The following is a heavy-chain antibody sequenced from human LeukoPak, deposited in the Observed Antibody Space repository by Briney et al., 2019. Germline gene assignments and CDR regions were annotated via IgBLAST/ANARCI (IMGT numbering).Heavy chain of an antibody. CDR1: GGSFSGYY. V-gene: IGHV4-34*01. J-gene: IGHJ4*02. Sequence: SETLSLTCAVYGGSFSGYYWSWIRQPPGKGLEWIGEINHSGSTNYNPSLKSRVTISVDTSKNQFSLKLSSVTAADTAVYYCARGCVPDYWGKGTLVTVSS. CDR3: ARGCVPDY. CDR2: INHSGST.